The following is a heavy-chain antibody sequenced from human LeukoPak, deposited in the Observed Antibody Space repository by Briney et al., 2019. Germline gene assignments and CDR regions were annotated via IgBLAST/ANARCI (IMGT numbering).Heavy chain of an antibody. J-gene: IGHJ4*02. CDR1: GFPFSSYS. CDR2: ISSSSSTI. Sequence: PGRSLRLSCAASGFPFSSYSMNWVRQAPGKGLEWVSYISSSSSTIYYADSVKGRFTISRDNAKNSLYLQMNSLRAEDTAVYYCARGVASWEPDYWGQGTLVTVSS. V-gene: IGHV3-48*01. D-gene: IGHD1-26*01. CDR3: ARGVASWEPDY.